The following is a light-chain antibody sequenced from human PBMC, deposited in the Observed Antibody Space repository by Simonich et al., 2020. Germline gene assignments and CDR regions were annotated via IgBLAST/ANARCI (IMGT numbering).Light chain of an antibody. Sequence: DIQMTQSPSSVSASVGDRVTITCRASQGISSWLAWYQKKPGKAPKLLIYAASSLQSGVPSRFSGSGSGTDFTLTISSLQPEDFATYYCQQSYSTPWTFGQGTKVEIK. V-gene: IGKV1-12*01. CDR2: AAS. J-gene: IGKJ1*01. CDR3: QQSYSTPWT. CDR1: QGISSW.